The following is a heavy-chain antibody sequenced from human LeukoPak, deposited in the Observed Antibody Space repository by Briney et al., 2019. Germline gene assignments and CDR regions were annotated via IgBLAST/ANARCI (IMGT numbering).Heavy chain of an antibody. D-gene: IGHD6-13*01. CDR3: ARDRGYSSSWYVDY. CDR1: GFTFSSYA. Sequence: GGSLRLSCAASGFTFSSYAMHWVRQAPGKGLEYVSAISSNGGSTYYANSVKGRFTISRDNSKNTLYLQMGSLRAEDMAVYYCARDRGYSSSWYVDYWGQGTLVTVSS. CDR2: ISSNGGST. J-gene: IGHJ4*02. V-gene: IGHV3-64*01.